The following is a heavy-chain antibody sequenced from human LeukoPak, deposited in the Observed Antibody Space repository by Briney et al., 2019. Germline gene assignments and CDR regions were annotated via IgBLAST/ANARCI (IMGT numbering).Heavy chain of an antibody. J-gene: IGHJ4*02. D-gene: IGHD3-22*01. Sequence: GGSLRLSCAASGYTFSSFSINWVRQAPGKGLEWVSSISVRSNYIYYADSVRGRFSISRDDARDSLYLQMNSLRAEDTAVYYCVRLRRNSDTSGYYYYYDFWDQATLVTVSS. CDR1: GYTFSSFS. CDR3: VRLRRNSDTSGYYYYYDF. V-gene: IGHV3-21*01. CDR2: ISVRSNYI.